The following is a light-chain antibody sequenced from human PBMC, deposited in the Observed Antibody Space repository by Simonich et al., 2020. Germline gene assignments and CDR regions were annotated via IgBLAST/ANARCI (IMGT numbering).Light chain of an antibody. CDR3: MQGIHLPLT. Sequence: DIVMTQTPLSLSVTPGQPASISCKSSQSLLHSDGKTYLYWYLQKPGQSPQLLIYEVSNRVSGVPDRFSGSGSGTDFTLKISRVEAEDVGVYYCMQGIHLPLTFGGGTKVEIK. CDR2: EVS. CDR1: QSLLHSDGKTY. V-gene: IGKV2-29*03. J-gene: IGKJ4*01.